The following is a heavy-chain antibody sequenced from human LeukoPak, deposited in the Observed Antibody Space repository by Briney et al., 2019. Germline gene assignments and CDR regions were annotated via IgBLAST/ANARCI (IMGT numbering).Heavy chain of an antibody. V-gene: IGHV4-59*06. CDR2: IYYSGST. D-gene: IGHD4-17*01. J-gene: IGHJ4*02. CDR1: GGSISSYY. Sequence: SETLSLTCTVSGGSISSYYWSWIRQHPGKGLEWIGYIYYSGSTYYNPSLKSRVTISVDTSKNQFPLKLSSVTAADTAVYYCARGAGDYGETYDYWGQGTLVTVSS. CDR3: ARGAGDYGETYDY.